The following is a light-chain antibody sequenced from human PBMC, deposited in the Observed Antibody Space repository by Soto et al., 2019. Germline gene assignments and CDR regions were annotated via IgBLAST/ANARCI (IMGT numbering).Light chain of an antibody. CDR3: QQRTNWPPT. CDR1: QSVRND. CDR2: SAS. Sequence: EIVLTQSPATLSLSPGERATLSCSASQSVRNDLDWYHQKPGQAPRVLIYSASNRATGIPARFSGSGSGTDFTSTISSLEPEDFAVYYCQQRTNWPPTFGGGTKVEMK. V-gene: IGKV3-11*01. J-gene: IGKJ4*01.